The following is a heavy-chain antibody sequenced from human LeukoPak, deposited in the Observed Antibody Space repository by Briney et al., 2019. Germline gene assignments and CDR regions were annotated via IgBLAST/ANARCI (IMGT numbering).Heavy chain of an antibody. V-gene: IGHV3-21*01. D-gene: IGHD2-21*01. Sequence: GGSLRLSCAASGFTFSSYSMNWVRQAPGKGLEWVSSISSSSSYKYYADSVKGRFTISRDNAKNSLYLQMNSLRAEDTAVYYCARDSPNEAILWWSIDYWGQGTLVTVSS. J-gene: IGHJ4*02. CDR1: GFTFSSYS. CDR3: ARDSPNEAILWWSIDY. CDR2: ISSSSSYK.